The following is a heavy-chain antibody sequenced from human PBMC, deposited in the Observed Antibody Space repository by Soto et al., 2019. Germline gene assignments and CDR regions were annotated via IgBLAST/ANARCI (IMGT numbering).Heavy chain of an antibody. CDR3: AKLAYDASGSKNPHFDY. V-gene: IGHV3-30*18. D-gene: IGHD3-22*01. Sequence: QVQLVESGGGVVQPGRSLRLSCAASGFTFSSYGMHWVRQAPGKGLEWVAVISYDGSTKYYVDSVKGRFTISRDNPKNTLYLQMNSLRAEDTALYYCAKLAYDASGSKNPHFDYWGQGTPVTVSS. CDR2: ISYDGSTK. J-gene: IGHJ4*02. CDR1: GFTFSSYG.